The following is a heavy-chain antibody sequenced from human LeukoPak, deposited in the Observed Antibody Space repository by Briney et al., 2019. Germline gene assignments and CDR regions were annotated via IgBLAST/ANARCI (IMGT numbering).Heavy chain of an antibody. CDR2: VYNSGDT. D-gene: IGHD3-16*01. Sequence: SETLSLTCTVSGGSTSSDYWSWIRQPPGKGLEWVGYVYNSGDTGKNPSLKSRVTILLDTSKNQCSLKLTSVSAADTAVYYCARLKLGAYFDLWGRGTLVTVSS. CDR1: GGSTSSDY. CDR3: ARLKLGAYFDL. J-gene: IGHJ2*01. V-gene: IGHV4-59*08.